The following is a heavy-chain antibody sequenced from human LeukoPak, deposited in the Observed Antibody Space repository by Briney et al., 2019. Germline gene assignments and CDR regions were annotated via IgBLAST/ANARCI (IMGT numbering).Heavy chain of an antibody. V-gene: IGHV3-21*01. D-gene: IGHD6-19*01. CDR2: ISSSSSYI. CDR1: GFTFSSYS. Sequence: GGSLRLSCAASGFTFSSYSMNWVRQAPGKGLEWVSSISSSSSYIYYADSVKGRFTISRDNAKNSLYLQMNSLRAEDTAVYYCARQGIAVAPLVRWGQGTLVTVSS. CDR3: ARQGIAVAPLVR. J-gene: IGHJ4*02.